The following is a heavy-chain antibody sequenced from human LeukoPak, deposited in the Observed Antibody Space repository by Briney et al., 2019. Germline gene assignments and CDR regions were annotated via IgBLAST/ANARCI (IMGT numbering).Heavy chain of an antibody. CDR2: IYYSGST. J-gene: IGHJ5*02. V-gene: IGHV4-59*11. CDR3: ARGGGFDP. D-gene: IGHD3-10*01. CDR1: GGSISSHY. Sequence: SETLSLTCTVSGGSISSHYWSWIRQPPGKGLEWIGYIYYSGSTNYNPSLKSRVTISVDTSKNQFSLKLSSVTAADTAVYYCARGGGFDPWGQGTLVTVSS.